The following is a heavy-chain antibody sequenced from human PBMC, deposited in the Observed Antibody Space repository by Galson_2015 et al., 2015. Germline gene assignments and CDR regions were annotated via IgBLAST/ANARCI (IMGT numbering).Heavy chain of an antibody. CDR2: ISASGGNT. D-gene: IGHD3-22*01. CDR3: VKDVRRERRTTIVVGMPFDS. V-gene: IGHV3-23*01. CDR1: GFTFSDYD. J-gene: IGHJ5*01. Sequence: SLRLSCAASGFTFSDYDMSWVRQAPGKGLEWVSGISASGGNTNYADSVKGRFTISRDNSKNTLLLKMNSLRAEDAAVYYCVKDVRRERRTTIVVGMPFDSWCQGSRVIVSS.